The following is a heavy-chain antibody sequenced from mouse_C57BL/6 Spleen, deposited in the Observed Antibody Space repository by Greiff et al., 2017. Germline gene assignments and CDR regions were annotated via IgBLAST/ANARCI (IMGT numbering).Heavy chain of an antibody. Sequence: QVQLKQPGAELVKPGASVKMSCKASGYTFTSYWITWVKQRPGQGLEWIGDIYPGSGSTNYNEKFKSKATLTVDTSSSTAYMQLSSLTSEDSAVYYCARDYYGRGAMDYWGQGTSVTVSS. V-gene: IGHV1-55*01. D-gene: IGHD1-1*01. CDR2: IYPGSGST. CDR3: ARDYYGRGAMDY. CDR1: GYTFTSYW. J-gene: IGHJ4*01.